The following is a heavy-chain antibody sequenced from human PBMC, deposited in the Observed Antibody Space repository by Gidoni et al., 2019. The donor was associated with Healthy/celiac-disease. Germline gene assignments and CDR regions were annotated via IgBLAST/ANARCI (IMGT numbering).Heavy chain of an antibody. J-gene: IGHJ4*02. CDR1: GGTFSSYA. CDR3: ARAPLGDSSGYLDY. Sequence: QVQLVQSGAEVKKPGSSVKVSCKASGGTFSSYAISWVRQAPGQGLEWMGRIIPILGIANYAQKFQGRVTITADKSTSTAYMELSSLRSEDTAVYYCARAPLGDSSGYLDYWGQGTLVTVSS. CDR2: IIPILGIA. D-gene: IGHD3-22*01. V-gene: IGHV1-69*04.